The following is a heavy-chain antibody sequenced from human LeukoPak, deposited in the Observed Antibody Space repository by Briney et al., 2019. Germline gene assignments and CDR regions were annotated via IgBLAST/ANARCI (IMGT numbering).Heavy chain of an antibody. CDR1: GYSFTSSW. Sequence: GESLKISCECSGYSFTSSWIGWGRQMPGKGLGWMVIVYSCDSDNNYSSSFQGQVTISADKSNRTSYLQWSSLTASDAAMYYCARRLAAGGNDGFDICGQGTMVTVSS. V-gene: IGHV5-51*01. D-gene: IGHD6-13*01. CDR2: VYSCDSDN. CDR3: ARRLAAGGNDGFDI. J-gene: IGHJ3*02.